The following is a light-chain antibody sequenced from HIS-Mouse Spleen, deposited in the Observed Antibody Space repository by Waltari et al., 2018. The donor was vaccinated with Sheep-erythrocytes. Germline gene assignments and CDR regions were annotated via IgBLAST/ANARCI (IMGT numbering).Light chain of an antibody. V-gene: IGLV4-69*01. Sequence: QLVLTQSPSASASLGASVKLTCTLSSGHSSYAIAWHQQQPEEGPRYLMKLNRDGSHRTGDGIPDRFSGSSAGAERYLTISSLQSEDEADYYCQTWGTGIHVVFGGGTKLTVL. CDR1: SGHSSYA. CDR3: QTWGTGIHVV. J-gene: IGLJ2*01. CDR2: LNRDGSH.